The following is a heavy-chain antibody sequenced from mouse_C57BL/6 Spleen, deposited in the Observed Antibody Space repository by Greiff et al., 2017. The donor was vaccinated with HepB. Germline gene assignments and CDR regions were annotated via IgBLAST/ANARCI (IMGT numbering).Heavy chain of an antibody. J-gene: IGHJ1*03. V-gene: IGHV1-75*01. CDR1: GYTFTDYY. CDR3: ARTPLYYGSSSWYFDV. Sequence: VQLVESGPELVKPGASVKISCKASGYTFTDYYINWVKQRPGQGLEWIGWIFPGSGSTYYNEKFKGKATLTVDKSSSTAYMLLSSLTSEDSAVYFCARTPLYYGSSSWYFDVWGTGTTVTVSS. CDR2: IFPGSGST. D-gene: IGHD1-1*01.